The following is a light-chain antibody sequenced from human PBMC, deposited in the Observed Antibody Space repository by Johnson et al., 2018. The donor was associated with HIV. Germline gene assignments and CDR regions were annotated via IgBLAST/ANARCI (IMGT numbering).Light chain of an antibody. J-gene: IGLJ1*01. V-gene: IGLV1-51*01. Sequence: QSVLTQPPSVSAAPGQKVTISCSGSSSNIGNNYVSWYQQLPGTAPKLLIYDNNKRPSGIPDRFSGSKSGTSATLRITGLQTGDEAEYYCGTWDSSLSAYVFGTGTKVTVL. CDR2: DNN. CDR3: GTWDSSLSAYV. CDR1: SSNIGNNY.